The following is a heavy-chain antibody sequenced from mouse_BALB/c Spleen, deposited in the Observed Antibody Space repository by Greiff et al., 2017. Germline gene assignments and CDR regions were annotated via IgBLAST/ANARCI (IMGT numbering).Heavy chain of an antibody. CDR1: GFTFSSYG. Sequence: EVHLVESGGGLVQPGGSLKLSCAASGFTFSSYGMSWVRQTPDKRLELVATINSNGGSTYYPDSVKGRFTISRDNAKNTLYLQMSSLKSEDTAMYYCARDNYRYGLDYWGQGTTLTVSS. CDR2: INSNGGST. J-gene: IGHJ2*01. D-gene: IGHD2-14*01. CDR3: ARDNYRYGLDY. V-gene: IGHV5-6-3*01.